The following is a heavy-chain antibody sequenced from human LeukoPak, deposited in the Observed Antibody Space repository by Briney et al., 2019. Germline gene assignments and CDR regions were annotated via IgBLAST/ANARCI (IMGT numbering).Heavy chain of an antibody. CDR3: ATGGYSYGYGMGNFDY. J-gene: IGHJ4*02. Sequence: ASVKASCKVSGYTLTELSMHWVRQAPGKGLEWMGGFDPEDGETIYAQKFQGRVTMTEDTSTDTAYMELSSLRSEDTAVYYCATGGYSYGYGMGNFDYWGQGTLVTVSS. V-gene: IGHV1-24*01. CDR1: GYTLTELS. CDR2: FDPEDGET. D-gene: IGHD5-18*01.